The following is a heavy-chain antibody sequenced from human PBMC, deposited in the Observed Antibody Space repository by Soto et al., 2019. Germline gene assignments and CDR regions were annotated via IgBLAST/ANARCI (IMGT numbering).Heavy chain of an antibody. CDR3: ARLVVVAPVANA. J-gene: IGHJ5*02. CDR1: GGSISYNSYY. CDR2: IFYTGTT. D-gene: IGHD2-2*01. V-gene: IGHV4-39*02. Sequence: SETLSLTCSVSGGSISYNSYYWGWIRQPPGKGLEWVGGIFYTGTTYYSPSLKDRVTISVDTSKNSFSLNLTSVTAADTAVYFCARLVVVAPVANAWGQGTLVTAPQ.